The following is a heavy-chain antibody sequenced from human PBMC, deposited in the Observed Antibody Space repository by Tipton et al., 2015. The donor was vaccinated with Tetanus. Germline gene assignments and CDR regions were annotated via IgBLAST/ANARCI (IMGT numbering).Heavy chain of an antibody. CDR3: ARTATQGAGLDY. J-gene: IGHJ4*02. CDR2: IIPILGIA. D-gene: IGHD2-15*01. CDR1: GYTFTSYG. V-gene: IGHV1-69*09. Sequence: QLVQSGAEVKKPGASVKVSCKASGYTFTSYGLNWVRQAPGQGLEWMGRIIPILGIANYAQKFQGRVTITADKSTSTAYMELSSLRSEDTAVYYCARTATQGAGLDYWGQGTLVTVSS.